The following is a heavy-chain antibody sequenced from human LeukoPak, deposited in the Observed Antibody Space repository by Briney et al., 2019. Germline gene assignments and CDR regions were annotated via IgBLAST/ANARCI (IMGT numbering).Heavy chain of an antibody. CDR1: GFTFSSYA. J-gene: IGHJ6*03. CDR2: ISYDGSNK. Sequence: GGSLRLSCAASGFTFSSYAMHWVRQAPGKGLEWVAVISYDGSNKYYADSVKGRFTISRDNSKNTLYLQMNSLRAEDTAVYYCARGRFIAAAGTYYMDVWGKGTTVTVSS. CDR3: ARGRFIAAAGTYYMDV. V-gene: IGHV3-30-3*01. D-gene: IGHD6-13*01.